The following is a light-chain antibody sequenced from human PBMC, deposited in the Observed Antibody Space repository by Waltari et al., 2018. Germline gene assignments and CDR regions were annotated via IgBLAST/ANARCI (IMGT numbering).Light chain of an antibody. CDR2: KDS. CDR1: ALPKQY. J-gene: IGLJ1*01. CDR3: QSADSSGTYYV. V-gene: IGLV3-25*03. Sequence: SYKLTQPPSVSVSPGQTAMITCSGDALPKQYAYWYQLKPGQAPVLAIYKDSERPSGIPERFSGSSSGTTVTLTISGVQAEDEADYYCQSADSSGTYYVFGTGTKVTVL.